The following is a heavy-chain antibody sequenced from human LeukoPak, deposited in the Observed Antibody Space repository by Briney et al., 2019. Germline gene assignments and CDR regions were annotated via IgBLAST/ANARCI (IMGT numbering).Heavy chain of an antibody. Sequence: GGSLRLSCAASGFTFDDYAMHWVRQAPGKGLEWVALIWWRGQTTYYADSVRGRFTISRDNSKNSLYLQMNPLRTEDTAFYYCTTDTDYGSATNYFDSWGQGTMV. CDR2: IWWRGQTT. J-gene: IGHJ4*02. CDR1: GFTFDDYA. CDR3: TTDTDYGSATNYFDS. V-gene: IGHV3-43*01. D-gene: IGHD3-10*01.